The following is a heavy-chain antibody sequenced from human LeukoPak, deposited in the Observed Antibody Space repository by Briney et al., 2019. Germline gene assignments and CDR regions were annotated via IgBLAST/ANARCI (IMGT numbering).Heavy chain of an antibody. D-gene: IGHD5-18*01. CDR3: AKDTRYSYGPINWFDS. CDR1: GFTFSSYA. J-gene: IGHJ5*01. V-gene: IGHV3-23*01. CDR2: ISGSGGST. Sequence: PGGSLRLSCAASGFTFSSYATSWVRQAPGKGLEWVSAISGSGGSTYYADSVKGRFTISRDNSKNTLYLQMNSLRAEDTAVYYCAKDTRYSYGPINWFDSWGQGTLVTVSS.